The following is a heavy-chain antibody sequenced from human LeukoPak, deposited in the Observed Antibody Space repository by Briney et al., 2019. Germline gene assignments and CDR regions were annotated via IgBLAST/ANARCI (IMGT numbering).Heavy chain of an antibody. V-gene: IGHV3-64*01. CDR2: INSNGGST. CDR3: AREAGYIDY. D-gene: IGHD1-14*01. J-gene: IGHJ4*02. CDR1: GFTFSSYA. Sequence: PGGSLRLSCAASGFTFSSYAMHWVRQAPGKGLESVSAINSNGGSTYYASSVKGRFAISRDNSKNTLYLQTGSLRAEDMAVYYCAREAGYIDYWGQGTLVTVSS.